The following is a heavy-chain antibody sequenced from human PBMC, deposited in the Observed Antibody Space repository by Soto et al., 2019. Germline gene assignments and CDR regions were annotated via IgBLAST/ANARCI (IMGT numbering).Heavy chain of an antibody. J-gene: IGHJ6*02. V-gene: IGHV1-69*01. D-gene: IGHD1-26*01. CDR2: IIPIFGTA. CDR1: GGTFSSYA. Sequence: QVQLVQSGAEVKKPGSSVKVSCTASGGTFSSYAISWVRQAPGQGLEWMGGIIPIFGTANYAQKFQGRVTITADESTSTAYMELSSLRSEDTAVYYCARERGGMVGARESYYYGMDVWGQGTTVTVSS. CDR3: ARERGGMVGARESYYYGMDV.